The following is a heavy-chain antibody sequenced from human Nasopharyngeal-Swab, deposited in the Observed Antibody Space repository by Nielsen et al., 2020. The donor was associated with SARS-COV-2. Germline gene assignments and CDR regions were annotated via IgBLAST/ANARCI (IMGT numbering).Heavy chain of an antibody. CDR2: IIPIFGTA. Sequence: SVKVSCKASGGTFSSYAISWVRQAPGQGLEWMGGIIPIFGTANYAQKFQGRVTITADESTSTAYMELSSLRSEDTAVYYCARDDPRGSSSNYYYYGIDVSVQGTTVTVSS. CDR3: ARDDPRGSSSNYYYYGIDV. D-gene: IGHD6-6*01. J-gene: IGHJ6*02. CDR1: GGTFSSYA. V-gene: IGHV1-69*13.